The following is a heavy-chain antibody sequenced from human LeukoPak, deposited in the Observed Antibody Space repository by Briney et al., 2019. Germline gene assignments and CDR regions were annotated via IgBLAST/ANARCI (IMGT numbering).Heavy chain of an antibody. J-gene: IGHJ4*02. Sequence: GGSPRLSCAASGSSFSSYSMNWVRQAPGKGLEWVSYISSSSSTIYYADSVKGRFTISRDNAKNSLYLQMNSLRAEDTAVYYCARHPAGTLVPFDYWGQGTLVTVSS. D-gene: IGHD6-13*01. CDR2: ISSSSSTI. CDR3: ARHPAGTLVPFDY. V-gene: IGHV3-48*04. CDR1: GSSFSSYS.